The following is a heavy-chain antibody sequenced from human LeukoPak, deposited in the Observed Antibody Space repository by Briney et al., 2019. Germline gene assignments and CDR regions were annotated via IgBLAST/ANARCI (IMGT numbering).Heavy chain of an antibody. CDR3: ASRIAAAGTWNDY. CDR1: GGSISSGSYY. D-gene: IGHD6-13*01. V-gene: IGHV4-61*02. J-gene: IGHJ4*02. CDR2: IYTSGST. Sequence: SQTLSLTCTVSGGSISSGSYYWIWIRQPAGKGLEWIGRIYTSGSTNYNPSLKSRVTISVDTSKNQFSLKLSSVTAADTAVYYRASRIAAAGTWNDYWGKGTLVTVSS.